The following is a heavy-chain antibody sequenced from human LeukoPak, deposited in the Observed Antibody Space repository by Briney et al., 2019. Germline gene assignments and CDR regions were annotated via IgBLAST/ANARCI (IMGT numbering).Heavy chain of an antibody. Sequence: PGRSLRLSCAASGFTFSSYGMHWVRQAPGKGLEWVAVISYDGSNKYYADSVKGRFTISRDNSKNTLYLQMNSLRAEDTAVYYCAKDQFDIAAQAPYYYYGMDVWGQGTTVTVSS. V-gene: IGHV3-30*18. D-gene: IGHD6-13*01. J-gene: IGHJ6*02. CDR3: AKDQFDIAAQAPYYYYGMDV. CDR2: ISYDGSNK. CDR1: GFTFSSYG.